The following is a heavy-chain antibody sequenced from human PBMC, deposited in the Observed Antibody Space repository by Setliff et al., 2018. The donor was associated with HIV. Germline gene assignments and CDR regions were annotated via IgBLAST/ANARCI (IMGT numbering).Heavy chain of an antibody. CDR1: GYTFTSYG. CDR2: ISAYNGNT. V-gene: IGHV1-18*01. Sequence: ASVKVSCKASGYTFTSYGISWVRQAPGQGLEWMGWISAYNGNTNYAQKLQGRVTMTTDTSTSTAYMELRSLRSDDTAVHYCARDTTTVTYNWFDPWGQGTLVTVSS. D-gene: IGHD4-17*01. CDR3: ARDTTTVTYNWFDP. J-gene: IGHJ5*02.